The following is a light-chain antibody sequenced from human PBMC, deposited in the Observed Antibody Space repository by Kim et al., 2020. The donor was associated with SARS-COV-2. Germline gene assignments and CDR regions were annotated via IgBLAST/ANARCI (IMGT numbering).Light chain of an antibody. CDR3: QQYYTTPLT. V-gene: IGKV4-1*01. J-gene: IGKJ4*01. CDR1: QSVLYSSNNQNY. CDR2: WAS. Sequence: ATINCKSSQSVLYSSNNQNYLAWYQQKPGQAPKLLIYWASTRESGVPDRFSGSGSGTDFTLTISSLQAEDVAVYYCQQYYTTPLTFGGGTKVDIK.